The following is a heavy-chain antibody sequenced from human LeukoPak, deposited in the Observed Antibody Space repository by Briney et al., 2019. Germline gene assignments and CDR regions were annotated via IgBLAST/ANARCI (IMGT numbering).Heavy chain of an antibody. V-gene: IGHV1-3*03. CDR2: INAGNGNT. CDR1: GYTFSTYA. CDR3: AREQSGVRTPGFDY. D-gene: IGHD7-27*01. J-gene: IGHJ4*02. Sequence: GASVKVSCKASGYTFSTYAIHWVRQAPGQRLEWMGWINAGNGNTNYSQDFQGRVAITRDTSASTAYMELSSLRSEDMAVYYCAREQSGVRTPGFDYWGQGTLVTVSS.